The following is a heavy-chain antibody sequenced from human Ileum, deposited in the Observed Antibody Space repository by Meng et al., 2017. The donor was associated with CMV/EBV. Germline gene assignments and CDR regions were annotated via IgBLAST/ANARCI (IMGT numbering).Heavy chain of an antibody. D-gene: IGHD1-26*01. Sequence: LQPQGSGPGLVKPSETLSPPCTVSGDSTTTTTYYWGWLRQPPGKGLEWIASIYYSGTTYYNPSLKSRVTISVDTSKNQFSLKVYSVTAADTAIYYCARSRREDWFDPWGQGTLVTVSS. CDR1: GDSTTTTTYY. CDR3: ARSRREDWFDP. V-gene: IGHV4-39*07. J-gene: IGHJ5*02. CDR2: IYYSGTT.